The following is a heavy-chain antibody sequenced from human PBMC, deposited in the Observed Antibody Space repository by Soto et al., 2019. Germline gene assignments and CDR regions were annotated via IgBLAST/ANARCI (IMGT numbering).Heavy chain of an antibody. CDR3: ARGHLAVVPVASWFYYMDV. CDR1: GYTFTNYA. D-gene: IGHD2-2*01. CDR2: INAGNGNT. V-gene: IGHV1-3*01. J-gene: IGHJ6*03. Sequence: QVQLVQSGAKVEKPGASVKVSCKASGYTFTNYAVHWVRQAPGQRLEWMGWINAGNGNTRFSQNLQGRVTITRDTSARTVYMELSSLRSEDTAVYYCARGHLAVVPVASWFYYMDVWGKGTTVTVSS.